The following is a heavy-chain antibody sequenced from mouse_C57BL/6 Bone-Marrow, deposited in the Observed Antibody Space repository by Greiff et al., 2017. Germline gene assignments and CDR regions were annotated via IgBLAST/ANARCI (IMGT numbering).Heavy chain of an antibody. V-gene: IGHV1-5*01. CDR2: IYPGNSDT. CDR3: TRRDHYSGSYFDY. D-gene: IGHD1-1*01. CDR1: GYTFTSYW. J-gene: IGHJ2*01. Sequence: EVQLQQSGTVLARPGASVKISCKTSGYTFTSYWMHWVKQRPGQGLEWIGAIYPGNSDTSYNQKFKGKAKLTAVTSASTAYMELSSLTNEDSAVYYSTRRDHYSGSYFDYWGQGTTLTVSS.